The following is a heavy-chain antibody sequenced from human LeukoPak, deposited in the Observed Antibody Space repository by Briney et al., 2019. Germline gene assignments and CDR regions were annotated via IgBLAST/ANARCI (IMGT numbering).Heavy chain of an antibody. D-gene: IGHD2-21*02. V-gene: IGHV3-21*01. CDR3: ARRTYCGGDCYSVGAFDI. CDR2: ISSSSYI. CDR1: EFTFSIYS. Sequence: PGGSLRLSCAASEFTFSIYSMNWVRQAPGKGLVWVSSISSSSYIYYADSVKGRFTISRDNAKNSLYLQMNSLRAEDTAVYYCARRTYCGGDCYSVGAFDIWGQGTMVTVSS. J-gene: IGHJ3*02.